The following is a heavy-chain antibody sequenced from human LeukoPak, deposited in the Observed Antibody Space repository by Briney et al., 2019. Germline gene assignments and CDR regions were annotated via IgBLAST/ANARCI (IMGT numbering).Heavy chain of an antibody. Sequence: GGSLRLSCAASGFTFSSYGMHWVRQAPGKGLEWVAVIWYDGSNKYYADSVKGRFTISRDNSKNTLYLQMNSLRAEDTAVYYCASVKARSSGWFQTDYWGQGTLVTVSS. V-gene: IGHV3-33*01. CDR2: IWYDGSNK. CDR1: GFTFSSYG. J-gene: IGHJ4*02. D-gene: IGHD6-19*01. CDR3: ASVKARSSGWFQTDY.